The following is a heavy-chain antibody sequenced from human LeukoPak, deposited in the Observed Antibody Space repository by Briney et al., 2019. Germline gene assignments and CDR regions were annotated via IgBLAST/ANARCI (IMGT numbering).Heavy chain of an antibody. D-gene: IGHD3-9*01. Sequence: SETLSLTCTVSGGSISSSSYSWGWIRQPPGKGLEWIGSIYYSGSTYYNPSLKSRVTISVDTSKNQFSLKLSSVTAADTAVYYCARDNRYFDWLSSYYYYGMDVWGQGTTVTVSS. CDR3: ARDNRYFDWLSSYYYYGMDV. V-gene: IGHV4-39*02. CDR2: IYYSGST. J-gene: IGHJ6*02. CDR1: GGSISSSSYS.